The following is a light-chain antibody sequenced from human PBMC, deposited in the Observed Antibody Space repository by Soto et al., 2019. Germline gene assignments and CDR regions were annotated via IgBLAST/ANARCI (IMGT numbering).Light chain of an antibody. J-gene: IGKJ1*01. CDR1: QTISSW. Sequence: DIQMTQSPSTLSGSVGDRVTITCRASQTISSWLAWYQQKPGKAPKLLIYNAATLPSGVPSRFSGSGSGTEFTLTISSLQPDDFAPYYCQQYNSYSQTFGQGTKVDI. CDR2: NAA. CDR3: QQYNSYSQT. V-gene: IGKV1-5*03.